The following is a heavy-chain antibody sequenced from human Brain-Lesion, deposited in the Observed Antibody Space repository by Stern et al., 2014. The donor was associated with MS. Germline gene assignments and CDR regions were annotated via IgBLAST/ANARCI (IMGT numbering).Heavy chain of an antibody. CDR3: AKDRQYLTYFFDH. CDR1: GFTFGSCA. Sequence: VQLVGSGGGVVQPGRPLRLSCVASGFTFGSCAMHCVRQAPGKGLEWLAGVSYDGSNKYYTDSVKGRFTISRDNSQNTLYMQMSSLRPEDTAVYYCAKDRQYLTYFFDHWGQGSLVTVSS. CDR2: VSYDGSNK. D-gene: IGHD2/OR15-2a*01. J-gene: IGHJ5*02. V-gene: IGHV3-30*18.